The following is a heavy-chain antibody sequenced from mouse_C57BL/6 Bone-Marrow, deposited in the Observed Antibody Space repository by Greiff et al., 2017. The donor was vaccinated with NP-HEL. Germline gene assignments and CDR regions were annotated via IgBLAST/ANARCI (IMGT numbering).Heavy chain of an antibody. V-gene: IGHV1-55*01. CDR1: GYTFTSYW. J-gene: IGHJ4*01. D-gene: IGHD3-3*01. CDR3: AIGHYYYAMDY. CDR2: IYPGSGST. Sequence: QVQLKQPGAELVKPGASVKMSCKASGYTFTSYWITWVKQRPGQGLEWIGDIYPGSGSTNYNEKFKSKATLTVDTSSSTAYMQLNSLTSEDSAVYYCAIGHYYYAMDYWGQGTSVTVSS.